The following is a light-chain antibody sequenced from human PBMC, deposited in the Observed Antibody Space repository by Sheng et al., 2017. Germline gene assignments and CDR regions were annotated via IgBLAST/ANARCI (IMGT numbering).Light chain of an antibody. CDR3: QQTDSFPLT. CDR2: AAS. Sequence: DIQMTQSPFSVSASVGDRVTISCRASQGISTWLAWFQQKPGKAPELLIYAASSLQSGVPSRFSGSGSGTDFTLTISGVQPEDFATYYCQQTDSFPLTFGHGTRLEI. J-gene: IGKJ5*01. V-gene: IGKV1-12*01. CDR1: QGISTW.